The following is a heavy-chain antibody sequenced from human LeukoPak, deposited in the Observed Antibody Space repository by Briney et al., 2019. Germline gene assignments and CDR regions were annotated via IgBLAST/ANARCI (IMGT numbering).Heavy chain of an antibody. CDR2: FSNNGGYT. V-gene: IGHV3-23*01. D-gene: IGHD3-16*01. J-gene: IGHJ6*02. CDR3: ARNQQLGGHSYYYYGMDV. Sequence: GGSLRLSCAASGFTFSSSAMSWVRQAPGKGLEWVSAFSNNGGYTYYADSVQGRFTISRDNSKSTLCLQMNSLRADDTAIYYCARNQQLGGHSYYYYGMDVWGQGTTVTVSS. CDR1: GFTFSSSA.